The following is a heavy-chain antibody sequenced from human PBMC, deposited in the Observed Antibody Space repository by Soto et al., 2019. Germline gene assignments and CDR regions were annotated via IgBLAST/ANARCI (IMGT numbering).Heavy chain of an antibody. J-gene: IGHJ4*02. D-gene: IGHD2-15*01. CDR1: GGSFSGYY. CDR2: INHSGST. CDR3: ARGSKGGLGRPLDY. Sequence: QVQLQQWGAGLLKPSETLSLTCAVYGGSFSGYYWSWIRQPPGKGLEWIGEINHSGSTNYNPSLKSRVTISVDTSKNQFSRKLSSVTAADTAVYYCARGSKGGLGRPLDYWGQGTLVTVSS. V-gene: IGHV4-34*01.